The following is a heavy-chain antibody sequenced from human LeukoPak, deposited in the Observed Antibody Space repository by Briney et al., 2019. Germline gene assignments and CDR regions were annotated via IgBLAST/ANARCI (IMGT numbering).Heavy chain of an antibody. CDR1: GGSISSGGYY. V-gene: IGHV4-31*03. Sequence: SVTLSLTCTVSGGSISSGGYYWSSIRQHPGKGLEWIGYIYYSGSTYYNPSLKSRVTISVDTSKNQFSLKLSSVTAADTAVYYCARSYCSSTSCSPYYYYYMDVWGKGTTVTVPS. CDR3: ARSYCSSTSCSPYYYYYMDV. J-gene: IGHJ6*03. D-gene: IGHD2-2*01. CDR2: IYYSGST.